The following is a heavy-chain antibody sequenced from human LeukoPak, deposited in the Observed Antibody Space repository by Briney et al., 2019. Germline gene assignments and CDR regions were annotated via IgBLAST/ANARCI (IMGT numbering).Heavy chain of an antibody. J-gene: IGHJ3*02. CDR1: GFTFSTFP. CDR2: ISDRGVPT. D-gene: IGHD1-26*01. CDR3: AKSYSGNYNDAFGI. V-gene: IGHV3-23*01. Sequence: GGSLRLSCAASGFTFSTFPMAWVRQAPGKGLEAVSGISDRGVPTYYADSVKGRFTISRDNSKNTLYLQMNSLRAEDTAVYYCAKSYSGNYNDAFGIWGQGTMVTVSS.